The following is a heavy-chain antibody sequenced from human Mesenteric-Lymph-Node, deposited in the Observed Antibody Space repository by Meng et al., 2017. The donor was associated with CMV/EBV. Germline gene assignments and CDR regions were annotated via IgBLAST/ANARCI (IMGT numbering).Heavy chain of an antibody. V-gene: IGHV3-30*02. J-gene: IGHJ4*02. D-gene: IGHD5-12*01. CDR1: GFTFSDYV. Sequence: GGSLRLSCAASGFTFSDYVMTWVRQAPGKGLEWVAFIGYDGTNKYYADSVKGRFTISRDKSKNTLYMQMNSLRVEDTAVYYCATAKDSGYVFPGYWGQGTLVTVSS. CDR3: ATAKDSGYVFPGY. CDR2: IGYDGTNK.